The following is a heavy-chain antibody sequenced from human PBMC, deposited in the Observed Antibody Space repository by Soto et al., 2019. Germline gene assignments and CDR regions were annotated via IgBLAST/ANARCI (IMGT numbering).Heavy chain of an antibody. J-gene: IGHJ4*02. CDR1: GGTSSSHG. Sequence: QIQLLQSGPALQKPGSSVKVSCKASGGTSSSHGVAWVRQVPGQGLEWMGGIMPTFGSPTYAPKFQGRITISADKSTSTSYMELSSLRSEDTAVYYCASERSAQYFDYWGQGTLVTVSS. CDR2: IMPTFGSP. CDR3: ASERSAQYFDY. D-gene: IGHD1-26*01. V-gene: IGHV1-69*06.